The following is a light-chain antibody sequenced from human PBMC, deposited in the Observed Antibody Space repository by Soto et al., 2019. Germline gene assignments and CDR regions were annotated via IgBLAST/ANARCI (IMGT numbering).Light chain of an antibody. CDR2: AAS. Sequence: DIQMTQSPSTLSASVGDNITITCLASQSLSSYLAWYQQRPGTAPKLLIYAASTLESGVPSRFSGSRSGTEFTLTVSSLQPDDFATYYCQQYNDSFPYTFGQGTKVDIK. J-gene: IGKJ2*01. CDR1: QSLSSY. V-gene: IGKV1-5*03. CDR3: QQYNDSFPYT.